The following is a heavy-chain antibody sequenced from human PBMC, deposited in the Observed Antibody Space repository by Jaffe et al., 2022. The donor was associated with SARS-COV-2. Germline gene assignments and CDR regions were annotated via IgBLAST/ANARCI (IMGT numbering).Heavy chain of an antibody. V-gene: IGHV3-74*01. CDR1: GFNFRTYW. D-gene: IGHD2-8*02. CDR3: ARDAGRGFYGAGGPIDALDV. J-gene: IGHJ3*01. Sequence: EVQLVESGGGLVQPGGSLRLSCVASGFNFRTYWMHWVRQAPGKGLVWVSRIGADGIHTSHVASVRGRFTTSRDNSKNMLYLQMDSLGVEDTAVYYCARDAGRGFYGAGGPIDALDVWGQGAMVTVSS. CDR2: IGADGIHT.